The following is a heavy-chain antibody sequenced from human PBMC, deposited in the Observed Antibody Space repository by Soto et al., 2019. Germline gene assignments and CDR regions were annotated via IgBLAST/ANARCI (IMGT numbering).Heavy chain of an antibody. Sequence: QVQLVQSGAEVKKPGSSVKVSCKASGGTFSSYAISWVRQAPGQGLEWMGGIIPIFGTANYAQKFQGRVTITADEYTSTAYMELSSVRSEDTAVYYCAGSSAAAGTGYYYYYGMDGWGQGTTVTVSS. D-gene: IGHD6-13*01. V-gene: IGHV1-69*01. CDR2: IIPIFGTA. CDR1: GGTFSSYA. CDR3: AGSSAAAGTGYYYYYGMDG. J-gene: IGHJ6*02.